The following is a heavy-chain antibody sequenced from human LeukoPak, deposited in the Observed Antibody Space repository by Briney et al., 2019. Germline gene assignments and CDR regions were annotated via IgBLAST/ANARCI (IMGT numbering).Heavy chain of an antibody. V-gene: IGHV3-21*01. Sequence: GGSLRLSCAASGFTFSSYSMNWVRQALGKGLEWVSSISSSSSYIYYADSVKGRFTISRDNAKNSLYLQMNSLRAEDTAVYYCARANTYYYDSSGYYQSPFDYWGQGTLVTVSS. CDR2: ISSSSSYI. CDR3: ARANTYYYDSSGYYQSPFDY. J-gene: IGHJ4*02. CDR1: GFTFSSYS. D-gene: IGHD3-22*01.